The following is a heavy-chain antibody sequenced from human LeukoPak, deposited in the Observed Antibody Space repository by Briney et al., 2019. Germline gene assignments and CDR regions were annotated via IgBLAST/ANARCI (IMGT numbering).Heavy chain of an antibody. CDR1: GGSISSYY. D-gene: IGHD3-22*01. CDR2: IYYSGST. V-gene: IGHV4-59*08. Sequence: SETLSLTCTVSGGSISSYYWSWIRQPPGKGLEWIGYIYYSGSTNYNPSLKSGVTISVDTSKNQFSLKLSSVTAADTAVYYCARHNSGYYSFWGQGTLVTVSS. J-gene: IGHJ4*02. CDR3: ARHNSGYYSF.